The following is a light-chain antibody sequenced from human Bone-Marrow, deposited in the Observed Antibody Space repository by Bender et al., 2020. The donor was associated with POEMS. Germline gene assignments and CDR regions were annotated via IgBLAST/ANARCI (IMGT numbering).Light chain of an antibody. V-gene: IGLV2-14*03. CDR1: SSDVGAYNF. Sequence: QSALTQPASVSGSPGQSITISCTGTSSDVGAYNFVSWYQQHPGKAPKLIIFDVSKRPSGVSNRFSGSKSGNTASLTISGLRAEDEADYYCSSYTSSGTWVFGGGTKVTVL. CDR2: DVS. CDR3: SSYTSSGTWV. J-gene: IGLJ2*01.